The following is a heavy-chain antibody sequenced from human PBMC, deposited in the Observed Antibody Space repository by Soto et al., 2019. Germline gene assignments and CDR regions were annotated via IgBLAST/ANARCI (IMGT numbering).Heavy chain of an antibody. V-gene: IGHV3-23*01. CDR2: ISFGGGNT. J-gene: IGHJ4*02. CDR3: AKDGYCNGGSCYLSYLAY. CDR1: GFTCSDYS. Sequence: GGSLRLSCAAAGFTCSDYSMTWVRQAPGKGLEWVATISFGGGNTYYADSVEGRFTLPRHNSKHTLFLQMHSLRPEDTAVYYCAKDGYCNGGSCYLSYLAYWGQGTPVTVSS. D-gene: IGHD2-15*01.